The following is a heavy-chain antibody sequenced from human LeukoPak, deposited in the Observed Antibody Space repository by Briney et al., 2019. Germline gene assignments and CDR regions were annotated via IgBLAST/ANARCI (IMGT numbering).Heavy chain of an antibody. D-gene: IGHD1-1*01. J-gene: IGHJ4*02. CDR2: INPDGSDK. V-gene: IGHV3-7*01. Sequence: GSLRLSCAASGFTFSNHWLTWVRQTPDKGLEWVANINPDGSDKNYVDSVKGRFTISRDNAKDSLYLQLSSLTADDTAVYYCARSPLTQLEPDFFDSWGQGTLVIVSS. CDR1: GFTFSNHW. CDR3: ARSPLTQLEPDFFDS.